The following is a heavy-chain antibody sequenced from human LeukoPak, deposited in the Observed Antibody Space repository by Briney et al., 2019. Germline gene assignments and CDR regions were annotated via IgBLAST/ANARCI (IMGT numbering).Heavy chain of an antibody. Sequence: ASVKVSCKASGYTFTGYYMHWVRQAPGQGLEWMGWINPNSGGTNYAQKFQGRVTMTRDTSISTAYMELSRLRSDDTAVYYCARVYCSSTSCPWGLDPWGQGTLVTVSS. CDR1: GYTFTGYY. J-gene: IGHJ5*02. V-gene: IGHV1-2*02. CDR3: ARVYCSSTSCPWGLDP. D-gene: IGHD2-2*01. CDR2: INPNSGGT.